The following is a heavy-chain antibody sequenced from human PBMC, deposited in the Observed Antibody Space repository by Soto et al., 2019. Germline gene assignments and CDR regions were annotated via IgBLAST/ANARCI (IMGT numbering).Heavy chain of an antibody. J-gene: IGHJ6*02. D-gene: IGHD2-8*01. CDR3: ARSRCTNGVCYSLSPGLDV. CDR2: IITIFNTA. Sequence: ASVKVSCKASGGTFSSDAISWVRQAPGHGLEWMGGIITIFNTANYAQMFHGRVTITADESTSTAYMELSSLRSEDTAVYYCARSRCTNGVCYSLSPGLDVWGPGTTVTVSS. V-gene: IGHV1-69*13. CDR1: GGTFSSDA.